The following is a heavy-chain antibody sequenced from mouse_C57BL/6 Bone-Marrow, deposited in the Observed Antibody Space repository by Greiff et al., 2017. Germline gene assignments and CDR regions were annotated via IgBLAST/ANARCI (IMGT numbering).Heavy chain of an antibody. D-gene: IGHD1-1*01. J-gene: IGHJ4*01. Sequence: VKLMESGPGLVAPSQSLSITCTVSGFSLTSYAISWVRQPPGKGLEWLGVIWTGGGTNYNSALKSRLSISKDNSKSQVFLKMNSLQTDDTARYYCASPYYYEDYYAMDYWGQGTSVTVSS. V-gene: IGHV2-9-1*01. CDR1: GFSLTSYA. CDR3: ASPYYYEDYYAMDY. CDR2: IWTGGGT.